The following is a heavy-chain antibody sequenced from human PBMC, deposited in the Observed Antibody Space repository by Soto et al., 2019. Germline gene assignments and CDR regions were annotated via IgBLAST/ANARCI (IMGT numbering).Heavy chain of an antibody. CDR3: ARVGYCSSTSCYLPYYYYMDV. V-gene: IGHV4-59*01. D-gene: IGHD2-2*01. CDR1: GGSISSYY. Sequence: SETLSLTCTVSGGSISSYYWSWIRQPPGKGLEWIGYIYYSGSTNYNPSLKSRVTISVDTSKNQFSLKLSSVTAADTAVYYCARVGYCSSTSCYLPYYYYMDVWGKGTTVTVSS. J-gene: IGHJ6*03. CDR2: IYYSGST.